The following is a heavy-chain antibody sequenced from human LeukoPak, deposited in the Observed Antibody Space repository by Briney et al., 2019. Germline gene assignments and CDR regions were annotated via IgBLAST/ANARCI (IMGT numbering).Heavy chain of an antibody. J-gene: IGHJ4*02. D-gene: IGHD3-9*01. CDR2: ISYDGSNK. CDR1: GFAFSSYA. V-gene: IGHV3-30*04. CDR3: ARDTYYDILTGYYTSFDY. Sequence: GRSLRLSCAASGFAFSSYAMHWVRQAPGKGLEWVAVISYDGSNKYYADSVKGRFTISRDNSKNTLYLQMNSLRAEDTAVYYCARDTYYDILTGYYTSFDYWGQGTLVTVSS.